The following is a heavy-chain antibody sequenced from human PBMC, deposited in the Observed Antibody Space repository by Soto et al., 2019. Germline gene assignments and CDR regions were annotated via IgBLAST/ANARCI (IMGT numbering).Heavy chain of an antibody. V-gene: IGHV4-30-4*01. J-gene: IGHJ5*02. CDR3: ARYCSSTSCLLPWFDP. D-gene: IGHD2-2*01. CDR1: GETVSGVY. Sequence: SXPLSLGCAVYGETVSGVYWRWIRQPPVKGLEWIGYIYYGGSTYYNPSLKSRVTISVDTSKNQFSLKLSSVTAADTAVYYCARYCSSTSCLLPWFDPWGQGTLVTVSS. CDR2: IYYGGST.